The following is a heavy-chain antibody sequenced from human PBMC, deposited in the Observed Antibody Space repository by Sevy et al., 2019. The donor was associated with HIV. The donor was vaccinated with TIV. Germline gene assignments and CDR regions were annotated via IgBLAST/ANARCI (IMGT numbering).Heavy chain of an antibody. J-gene: IGHJ3*02. D-gene: IGHD1-26*01. Sequence: GGSLRLSCAASGFTFSSYAMSWVRQAPGKGLEWVSAISGSGGSTYYADSVKGRFTISRDNSKNTLYLQRNSLRAEDTAVYYCANGGTVHRNRAFDIWGQGTMVTVSS. CDR1: GFTFSSYA. V-gene: IGHV3-23*01. CDR2: ISGSGGST. CDR3: ANGGTVHRNRAFDI.